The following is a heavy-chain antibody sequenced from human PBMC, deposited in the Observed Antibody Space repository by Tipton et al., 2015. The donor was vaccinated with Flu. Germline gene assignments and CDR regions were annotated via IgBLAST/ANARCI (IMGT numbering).Heavy chain of an antibody. CDR2: IYYSGST. J-gene: IGHJ4*02. CDR1: GGSISSYY. Sequence: LRLSCTVSGGSISSYYWSWIRQPPGKGLEWIGYIYYSGSTNYNPSLKSRVTISVDTSKNQFSLKLSSVTAADTAVYYCARGRGIAAASPCDYWGQGTLVTVSS. D-gene: IGHD6-13*01. V-gene: IGHV4-59*01. CDR3: ARGRGIAAASPCDY.